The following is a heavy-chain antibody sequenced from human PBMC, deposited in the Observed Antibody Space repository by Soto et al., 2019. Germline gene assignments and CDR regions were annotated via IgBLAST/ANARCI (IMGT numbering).Heavy chain of an antibody. Sequence: ASVKVSCKASGYTFTSYGISWVRQAPGQGLERMGWISAYNGNTNYAQKLQGRVTMTTDTSTSTAYMELRSLRSDDTAVYYCARVHTVTTLAAYYYYYYMDVWGKGTTVTVSS. D-gene: IGHD4-4*01. CDR1: GYTFTSYG. V-gene: IGHV1-18*01. J-gene: IGHJ6*03. CDR2: ISAYNGNT. CDR3: ARVHTVTTLAAYYYYYYMDV.